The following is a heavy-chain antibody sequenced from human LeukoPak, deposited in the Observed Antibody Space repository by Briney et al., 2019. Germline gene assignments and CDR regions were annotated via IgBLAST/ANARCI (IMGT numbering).Heavy chain of an antibody. V-gene: IGHV1-8*01. CDR2: MNPNSSNT. J-gene: IGHJ5*02. Sequence: ASEKVSCKASGYTFTAYDINWVRQATGQGLAWMGWMNPNSSNTGYTQKYQGRVTMTRNASISTAYMELSSLRSEDTAVHYCARGRGSGHKENWFDPWGQGTLVTVSS. D-gene: IGHD6-19*01. CDR3: ARGRGSGHKENWFDP. CDR1: GYTFTAYD.